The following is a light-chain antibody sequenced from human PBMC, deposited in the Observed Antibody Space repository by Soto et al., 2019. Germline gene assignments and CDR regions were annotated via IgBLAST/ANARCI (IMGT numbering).Light chain of an antibody. CDR3: QQYNEWPFT. J-gene: IGKJ3*01. V-gene: IGKV3-15*01. CDR1: ESVSSN. CDR2: GAS. Sequence: VMTQSPATLSVSRVGRVTRSVRASESVSSNLAWYQQRPGQAPRLLIYGASARATETPLRFRGSGSGTEFTLTISSLQSEDFAVYYCQQYNEWPFTFGPGTKVDIK.